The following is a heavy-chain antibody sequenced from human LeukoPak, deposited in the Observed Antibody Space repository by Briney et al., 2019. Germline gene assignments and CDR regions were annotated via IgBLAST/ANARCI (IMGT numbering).Heavy chain of an antibody. CDR1: GGTFSSYA. D-gene: IGHD2-15*01. Sequence: SVKVSCKASGGTFSSYAISWVRQAPGQGLEWMGRIIPILGIANYAQKFQGRVTITADKSTSTAYMELSGLRSEDTAVYYCASDCSGGSCYSPYLGYYYYGMDVWGQGTTVTVSS. J-gene: IGHJ6*02. CDR3: ASDCSGGSCYSPYLGYYYYGMDV. V-gene: IGHV1-69*04. CDR2: IIPILGIA.